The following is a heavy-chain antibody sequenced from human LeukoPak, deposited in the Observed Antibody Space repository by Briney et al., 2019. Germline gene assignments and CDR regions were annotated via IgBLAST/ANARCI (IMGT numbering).Heavy chain of an antibody. CDR2: IYYSGNT. V-gene: IGHV4-39*07. J-gene: IGHJ4*01. CDR3: AGDHEVSSSSFDY. Sequence: SETLSLTCTVSRGSVNSNSYYWGWIRQPPGKGLEWIGTIYYSGNTYYNPSLERPITISVDTSKSQISLKLTSVTAADTDVYYWAGDHEVSSSSFDYWGQGTLVTVSS. D-gene: IGHD6-6*01. CDR1: RGSVNSNSYY.